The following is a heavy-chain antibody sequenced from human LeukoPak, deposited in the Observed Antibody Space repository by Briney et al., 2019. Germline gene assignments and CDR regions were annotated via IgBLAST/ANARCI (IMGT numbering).Heavy chain of an antibody. V-gene: IGHV3-13*01. D-gene: IGHD3-10*01. CDR2: IGTAGDT. Sequence: GGSLRLSCAASGFTFSSYEMHWVRQGLGKGLEWVSAIGTAGDTHYPDSVKGRFTVSSEDDNNAVYLQLSSLRAGDSAVYYCARGGPWGSNDAFDVWGQGTTVTVSS. CDR3: ARGGPWGSNDAFDV. J-gene: IGHJ3*01. CDR1: GFTFSSYE.